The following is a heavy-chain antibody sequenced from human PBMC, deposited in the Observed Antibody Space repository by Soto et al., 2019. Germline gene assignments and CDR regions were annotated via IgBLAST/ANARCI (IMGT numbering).Heavy chain of an antibody. Sequence: PGGSLRLSCAASGFTFSSYGMHWVRQGPGKGLEWVAIISYDRNNKYYADSVKGRFTISRDNSKNTLYLQMNSLTAEDTAVYYCARDPRSFYFDSSVYFQSDYWGQGTLVTVSS. CDR3: ARDPRSFYFDSSVYFQSDY. CDR2: ISYDRNNK. CDR1: GFTFSSYG. D-gene: IGHD3-22*01. J-gene: IGHJ4*02. V-gene: IGHV3-30*03.